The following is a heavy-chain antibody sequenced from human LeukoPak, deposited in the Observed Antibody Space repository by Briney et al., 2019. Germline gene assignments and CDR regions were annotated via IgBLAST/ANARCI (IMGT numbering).Heavy chain of an antibody. CDR3: ASVVATGGY. D-gene: IGHD5-12*01. CDR2: INPNSGDT. CDR1: GYTFTAYY. V-gene: IGHV1-2*02. J-gene: IGHJ4*02. Sequence: ASVKVSFKASGYTFTAYYMHWVRQAPGQGLEWTGLINPNSGDTNYAQNFQGRVNMTRDTSISTAYMELSRLRSDDTAVYYCASVVATGGYWGQGTLVTVSS.